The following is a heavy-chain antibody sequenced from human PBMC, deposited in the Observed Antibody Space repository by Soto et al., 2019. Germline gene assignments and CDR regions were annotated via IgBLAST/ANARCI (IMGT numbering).Heavy chain of an antibody. Sequence: SMRLSCAASGGTIISYAMSWVSQAPGKRLEWVSAISGSGGTANYADSVKGRFTISRDNSKNTLYVEMNSLRAEDTAIYYCAKGRSSTWYRWFDPWGQGTLVTVSS. CDR1: GGTIISYA. D-gene: IGHD6-13*01. J-gene: IGHJ5*02. CDR2: ISGSGGTA. V-gene: IGHV3-23*01. CDR3: AKGRSSTWYRWFDP.